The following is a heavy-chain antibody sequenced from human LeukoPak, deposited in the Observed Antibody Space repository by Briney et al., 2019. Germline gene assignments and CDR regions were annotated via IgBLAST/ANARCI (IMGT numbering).Heavy chain of an antibody. CDR1: GFTVSSNY. CDR2: IYLNGNT. Sequence: GGSLRLSCAASGFTVSSNYMNWVRQAPGKGLEWVSMIYLNGNTFYTDSVKGRFTISRDNSKNTLDLQMSSLRAEDTAVYYCARRGHGYGSPFDYWGQGTLVTVSS. V-gene: IGHV3-66*04. CDR3: ARRGHGYGSPFDY. J-gene: IGHJ4*02. D-gene: IGHD5-18*01.